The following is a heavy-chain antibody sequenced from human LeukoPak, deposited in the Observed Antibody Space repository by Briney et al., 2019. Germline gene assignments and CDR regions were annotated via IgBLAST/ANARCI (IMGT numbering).Heavy chain of an antibody. CDR3: ARDFGGLRWNYYFDY. V-gene: IGHV3-30*03. CDR2: ISHDGTNK. J-gene: IGHJ4*02. CDR1: EFAFSTYN. Sequence: PGGSLRLSCAASEFAFSTYNMNWVRQAPGKGLEWVAIISHDGTNKYHADSVKGRFTISRDNSKNTLYLQMNSLRPEDSALYLCARDFGGLRWNYYFDYWGQGTLVTVSS. D-gene: IGHD4-23*01.